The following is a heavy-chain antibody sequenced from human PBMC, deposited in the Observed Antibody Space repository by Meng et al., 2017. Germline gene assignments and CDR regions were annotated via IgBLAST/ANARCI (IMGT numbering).Heavy chain of an antibody. V-gene: IGHV4-30-4*01. J-gene: IGHJ5*02. CDR3: ARVVGDCASCYKGWFDP. Sequence: QVQLQESGPRPVRPSQTLSLTFPFPCASISSAVFWIWIRQPPGKDLEWIGYISYSGATHYNPSLKSRLTISVDTAKNQFSLSLSSVTAADTAVYYCARVVGDCASCYKGWFDPWGQGTLVTVSS. CDR2: ISYSGAT. CDR1: CASISSAVF. D-gene: IGHD2-2*02.